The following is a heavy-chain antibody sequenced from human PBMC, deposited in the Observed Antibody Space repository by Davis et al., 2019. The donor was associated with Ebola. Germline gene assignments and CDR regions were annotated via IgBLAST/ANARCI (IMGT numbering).Heavy chain of an antibody. V-gene: IGHV4-34*01. CDR1: GGSFSGYY. Sequence: PSETLSLTCAVYGGSFSGYYWGWIRQPPGKGLEWIGSIYYSGNTYYNPSLKSRVTISADTSKNQFSLKLSSVTAADTAVYFCARFGDSYGSGTSVYYFDYWGQGTLVTVSS. CDR2: IYYSGNT. CDR3: ARFGDSYGSGTSVYYFDY. D-gene: IGHD3-10*01. J-gene: IGHJ4*02.